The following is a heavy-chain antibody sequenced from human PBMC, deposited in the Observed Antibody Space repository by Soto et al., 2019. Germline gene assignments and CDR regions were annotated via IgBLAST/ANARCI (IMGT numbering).Heavy chain of an antibody. CDR1: GFSLTSTAVG. J-gene: IGHJ4*02. D-gene: IGHD6-19*01. V-gene: IGHV2-5*02. Sequence: QITLKESGPTLVKPTQTLTLTCTFSGFSLTSTAVGVNWIRQPPGKALEWLALIYWDDNNQYNPSLKSRLTVTKDNSKNQVVLTMNKIDNVEKAKSSCAHGSGWLSDYWGQGTLVTVSS. CDR2: IYWDDNN. CDR3: AHGSGWLSDY.